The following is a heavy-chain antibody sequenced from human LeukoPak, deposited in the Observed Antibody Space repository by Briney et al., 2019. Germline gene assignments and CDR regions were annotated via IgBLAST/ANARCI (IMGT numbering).Heavy chain of an antibody. J-gene: IGHJ4*02. V-gene: IGHV1-2*04. CDR2: INPNSGGT. CDR3: ARGDYYDSSGYYGY. CDR1: GYTFTGYY. D-gene: IGHD3-22*01. Sequence: GASVKVSCKASGYTFTGYYMHWVRQAPGQGLEWMGWINPNSGGTNYAQKFQGWVTMTRDTSISTAYMELSRLRSDDTAVYYCARGDYYDSSGYYGYWGQGTLVTVSS.